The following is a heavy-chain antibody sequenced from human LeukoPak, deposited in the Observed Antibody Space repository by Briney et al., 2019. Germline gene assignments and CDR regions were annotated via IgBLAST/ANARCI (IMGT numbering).Heavy chain of an antibody. CDR3: ARAVIGPDY. V-gene: IGHV3-21*01. J-gene: IGHJ4*02. CDR2: ISTSSSYI. CDR1: APTFSSYS. Sequence: GRSLSLSCAVSAPTFSSYSTNCVRQPAGKGLEWVSSISTSSSYIYYGDSVKGRFTISRDNAKNSLYLQMNSLRAEDTAVYYCARAVIGPDYWGEGTLVTVSS.